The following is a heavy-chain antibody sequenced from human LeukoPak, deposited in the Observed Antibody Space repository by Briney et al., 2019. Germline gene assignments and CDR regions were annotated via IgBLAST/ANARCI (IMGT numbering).Heavy chain of an antibody. CDR1: GFTVSSNY. J-gene: IGHJ1*01. CDR3: AKNVHCSSTSCYRGRAEYFQH. D-gene: IGHD2-2*01. Sequence: GGSLRLSCAASGFTVSSNYMSWVRQAPGKGLEWVSAISGSGGSTYYADSVKGRFTISRDNSKNTLYLQMTSLRAEDTAVYYCAKNVHCSSTSCYRGRAEYFQHWGQGTLVTVSS. V-gene: IGHV3-23*01. CDR2: ISGSGGST.